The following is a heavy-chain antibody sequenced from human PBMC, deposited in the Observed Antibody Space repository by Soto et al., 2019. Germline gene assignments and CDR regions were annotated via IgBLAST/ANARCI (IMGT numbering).Heavy chain of an antibody. CDR3: ARWPLDGWYFDL. J-gene: IGHJ2*01. CDR2: ISGSGGTT. CDR1: GFILSSYA. V-gene: IGHV3-23*01. D-gene: IGHD3-9*01. Sequence: EVQLLESGGGLVQPGGSLRLSCAASGFILSSYAMNWVRQAPGKGLEWVSRISGSGGTTYYAESGKGRFTVSRDNSKNPLFLQRNSLRAEETAVYYCARWPLDGWYFDLWGRGTLVTVSS.